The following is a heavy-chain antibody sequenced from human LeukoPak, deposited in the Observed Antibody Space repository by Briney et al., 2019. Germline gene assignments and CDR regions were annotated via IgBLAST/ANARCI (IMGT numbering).Heavy chain of an antibody. J-gene: IGHJ4*02. D-gene: IGHD3-9*01. V-gene: IGHV3-21*01. CDR2: ISSSSSYI. Sequence: GVFRRLSCEVYGFTFGRCRRVWVRRARGKGLEWVSSISSSSSYIYYADSVKGRFTISRDNAKNSLYLQMNSLRAEDTAVYYCARAGRYDILTCYSYLDYWGQGTLVTVSS. CDR3: ARAGRYDILTCYSYLDY. CDR1: GFTFGRCR.